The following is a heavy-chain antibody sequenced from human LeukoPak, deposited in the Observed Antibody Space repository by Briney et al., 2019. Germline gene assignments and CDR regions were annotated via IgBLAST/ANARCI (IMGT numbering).Heavy chain of an antibody. Sequence: GGSLRLSCAASGFTFSSYWMSWVRQAPARGLEWVANIKQDGSEKYFVDSVKGRFTISRDNAKNSLYLQMNSLRAEDTAVYYCASGLRTFDYWGQGTQVTVSS. D-gene: IGHD5-12*01. CDR2: IKQDGSEK. CDR3: ASGLRTFDY. CDR1: GFTFSSYW. V-gene: IGHV3-7*01. J-gene: IGHJ4*02.